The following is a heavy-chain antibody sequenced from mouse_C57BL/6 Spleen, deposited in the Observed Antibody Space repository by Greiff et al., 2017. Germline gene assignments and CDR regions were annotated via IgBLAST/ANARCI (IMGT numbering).Heavy chain of an antibody. CDR2: IWGVGST. V-gene: IGHV2-6*01. CDR1: GFSLTSYG. CDR3: ARNPSYAMDY. J-gene: IGHJ4*01. Sequence: VMLMESGPGLVAPSQSLSITCTVSGFSLTSYGVDWVRQSPGKGLEWLGVIWGVGSTNYNSALKSRLSSSKDNSKSQVFLKMNSLQTDDTAMYYCARNPSYAMDYWGQGTSVTVSS.